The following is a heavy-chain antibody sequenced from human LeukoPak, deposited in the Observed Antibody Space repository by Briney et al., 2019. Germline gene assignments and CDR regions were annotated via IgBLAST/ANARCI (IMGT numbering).Heavy chain of an antibody. J-gene: IGHJ4*02. Sequence: GGSLRLSCAASGFTFNTFWMSWVRQAPGKGPEWVANIKQDGGEKHYVDSVKGRFTIPRDNVGSSLYLQMNSLRAEDTAVYYCARDNGGTGWVHWGQGTLVTVSS. CDR1: GFTFNTFW. D-gene: IGHD6-19*01. CDR3: ARDNGGTGWVH. V-gene: IGHV3-7*05. CDR2: IKQDGGEK.